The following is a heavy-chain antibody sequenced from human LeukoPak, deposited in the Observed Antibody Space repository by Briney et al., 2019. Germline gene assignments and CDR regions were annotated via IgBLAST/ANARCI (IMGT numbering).Heavy chain of an antibody. CDR2: ISGSGHNT. D-gene: IGHD3-10*01. Sequence: GGSLRLSCAASGYTFSSYAMTWVRQAPGKGLEWVSAISGSGHNTYYADSVKGRFTISRDNSKNTVYLQMNRLRAEHTALYYCAKWREGTMVYFDYWGQGTLVTVSS. CDR3: AKWREGTMVYFDY. J-gene: IGHJ4*02. CDR1: GYTFSSYA. V-gene: IGHV3-23*01.